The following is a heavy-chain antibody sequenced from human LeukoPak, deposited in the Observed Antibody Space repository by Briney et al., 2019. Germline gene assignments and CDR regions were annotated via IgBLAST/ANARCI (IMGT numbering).Heavy chain of an antibody. V-gene: IGHV3-7*03. CDR2: IKPDGSDK. J-gene: IGHJ6*03. Sequence: PGGSLRLSCAASGFTFSSYWMSWVRQAPGKGLEWVAQIKPDGSDKYYVDSVKGRFTISRDNAKNSLNLQMNSLRAEDTAVYYCAKGPKKTMIVGGGYYYYYMDVWGKGTTVTISS. D-gene: IGHD3-22*01. CDR1: GFTFSSYW. CDR3: AKGPKKTMIVGGGYYYYYMDV.